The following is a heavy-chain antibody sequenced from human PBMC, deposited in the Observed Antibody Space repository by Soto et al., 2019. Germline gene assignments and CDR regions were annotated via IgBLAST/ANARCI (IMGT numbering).Heavy chain of an antibody. J-gene: IGHJ4*02. D-gene: IGHD3-10*01. V-gene: IGHV3-48*02. CDR3: AREGPAPPYYFYDY. Sequence: GGSLRLSCAASGFSFSSYTMNWVRQAPGKGPEWVSYISGTGATVYYADSVKGRFTASRDNAKNSLYLQMNSLRDEDTALYYCAREGPAPPYYFYDYWGQGTLVTVSS. CDR1: GFSFSSYT. CDR2: ISGTGATV.